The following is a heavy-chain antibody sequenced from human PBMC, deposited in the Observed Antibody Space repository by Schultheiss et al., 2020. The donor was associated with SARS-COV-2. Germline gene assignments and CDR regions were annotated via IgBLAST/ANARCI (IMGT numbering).Heavy chain of an antibody. Sequence: GGSLRLSCAASGFTFSSYAMHWVRQIPGKGLVWVSRINSDGSASSYADSVKGRFTVSRDNAGNTLYLQMNNLRVEDTAIYYCARARAEQHLPFSWGPIPHPTTWFDPWGQGTLVTVSS. CDR2: INSDGSAS. CDR3: ARARAEQHLPFSWGPIPHPTTWFDP. CDR1: GFTFSSYA. J-gene: IGHJ5*02. D-gene: IGHD6-13*01. V-gene: IGHV3-74*01.